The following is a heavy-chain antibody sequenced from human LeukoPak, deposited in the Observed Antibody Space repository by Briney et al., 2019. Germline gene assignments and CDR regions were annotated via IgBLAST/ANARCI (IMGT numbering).Heavy chain of an antibody. CDR2: IGSRGSNI. J-gene: IGHJ4*02. Sequence: GGSLRLSCAASGCTFSEYYMSCILQAPGKGLECVSYIGSRGSNINYADSVKGRFTVSSDNAKNSVSLKMNGLRDEDTAVYYCARVIPTSSGLYAYWGQGALLTVAS. V-gene: IGHV3-11*04. CDR3: ARVIPTSSGLYAY. CDR1: GCTFSEYY. D-gene: IGHD3-22*01.